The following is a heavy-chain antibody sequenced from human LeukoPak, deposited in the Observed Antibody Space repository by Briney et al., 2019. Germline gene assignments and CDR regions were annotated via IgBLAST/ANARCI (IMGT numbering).Heavy chain of an antibody. CDR3: AGGPTDYYMDV. V-gene: IGHV1-69*05. Sequence: SVKVSCKASGGTFSNYAISWVRQAPGQGLEWMGGIIPIFGTANYAQKLQDRVTLSMEESTSTAYMELSSLRSEDTAVYYCAGGPTDYYMDVWGTGTTVTVSS. J-gene: IGHJ6*03. CDR1: GGTFSNYA. CDR2: IIPIFGTA.